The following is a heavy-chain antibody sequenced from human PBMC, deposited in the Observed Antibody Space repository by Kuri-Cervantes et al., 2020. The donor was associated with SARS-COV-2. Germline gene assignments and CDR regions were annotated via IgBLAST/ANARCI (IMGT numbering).Heavy chain of an antibody. CDR3: AKDSTTVVPDGNFDY. V-gene: IGHV3-48*01. CDR2: ISSSSSTI. J-gene: IGHJ4*02. CDR1: GASIRSSSYF. D-gene: IGHD4-23*01. Sequence: GGSLRLSCTVSGASIRSSSYFWAWIRQPPGKGLEWVSYISSSSSTIYYADSVKGRFTISRDNSKNTLYLQMNSLRAEDTAVYYCAKDSTTVVPDGNFDYWGQGTLVTVSS.